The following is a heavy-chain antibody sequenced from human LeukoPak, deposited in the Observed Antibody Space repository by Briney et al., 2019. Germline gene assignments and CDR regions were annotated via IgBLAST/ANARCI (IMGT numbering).Heavy chain of an antibody. CDR2: INPNSGGT. V-gene: IGHV1-2*02. D-gene: IGHD1-26*01. J-gene: IGHJ4*02. Sequence: GASVKVSCKASGYTFTSYGISWVQQAPGQGLEWMGWINPNSGGTNYAQKFQGRVTMTRDTSISTAYMELSRLRSDDTAVYYCASTPSDGSYYDYWGQGTLVTVSS. CDR3: ASTPSDGSYYDY. CDR1: GYTFTSYG.